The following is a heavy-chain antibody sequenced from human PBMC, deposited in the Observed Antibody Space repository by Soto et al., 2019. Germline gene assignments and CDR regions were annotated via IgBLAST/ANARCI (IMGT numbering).Heavy chain of an antibody. J-gene: IGHJ5*02. Sequence: GGSLRLSCAASGFTFSSFPLHWVRQAPGKGLEWIAVISYDGSKKYYADSVRGRFTISRDNSKNTLYLQMNSLKTEDTAVYYCARDPGGYNWFDPWGQGTLVTVSS. V-gene: IGHV3-30-3*01. CDR3: ARDPGGYNWFDP. CDR2: ISYDGSKK. CDR1: GFTFSSFP. D-gene: IGHD1-26*01.